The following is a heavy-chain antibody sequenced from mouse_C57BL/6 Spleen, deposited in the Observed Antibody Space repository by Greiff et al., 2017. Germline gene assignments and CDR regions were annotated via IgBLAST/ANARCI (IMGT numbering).Heavy chain of an antibody. J-gene: IGHJ2*01. CDR3: ARNYDYDVYYFDY. Sequence: VQLQQPGAELVMPGASVKLSCKASGYTFTSYWMHWVKQRPGQGLEWIGEIDPSDSYTNYNQKFKGKSTLTVDKSSSTAYMQLSSLTSEDSAVYYCARNYDYDVYYFDYWGQGTTLTVSS. D-gene: IGHD2-4*01. CDR1: GYTFTSYW. CDR2: IDPSDSYT. V-gene: IGHV1-69*01.